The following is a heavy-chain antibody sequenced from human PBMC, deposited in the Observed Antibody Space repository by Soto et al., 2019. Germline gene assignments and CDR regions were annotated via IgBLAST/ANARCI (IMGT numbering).Heavy chain of an antibody. D-gene: IGHD2-15*01. CDR3: AREPRYCRGGSCSITGDAYDI. V-gene: IGHV3-66*01. J-gene: IGHJ3*02. CDR2: ISNRGDT. Sequence: PGGSLILSCTASGFIVSDTYVNWVRQAPGKGLKWVSVISNRGDTHYADSVRGRFSLSRDISDNTLHLQMNNLRVEDTAVYYCAREPRYCRGGSCSITGDAYDIWGQGTMVTVSS. CDR1: GFIVSDTY.